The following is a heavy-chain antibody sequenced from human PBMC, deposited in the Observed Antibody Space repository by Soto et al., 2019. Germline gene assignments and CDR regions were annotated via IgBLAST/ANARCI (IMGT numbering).Heavy chain of an antibody. D-gene: IGHD3-22*01. J-gene: IGHJ4*02. Sequence: QVQLVESGGGVVQPGRSLRLSCAVSGFTFSSYGMHWVRQAPGKGLEWVAQISYDVSNEHYVDSVKGRFTISRDNSKNMLYLQMNRMLAEDKAMYYCAKDTYLHDRSGYFLFDYWGQGSLVTVSS. V-gene: IGHV3-30*18. CDR1: GFTFSSYG. CDR2: ISYDVSNE. CDR3: AKDTYLHDRSGYFLFDY.